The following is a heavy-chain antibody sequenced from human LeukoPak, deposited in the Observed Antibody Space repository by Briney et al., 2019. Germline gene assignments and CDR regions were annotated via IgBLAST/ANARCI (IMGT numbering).Heavy chain of an antibody. CDR2: MYYSGTT. Sequence: PSETLSLTCTVSGYSISSSSYYWGWIRQPPGKGLEWIGLMYYSGTTYYNPSLKSRVTISVDTSKNQFSLKLSSVTAADTAVYYCAGITMVRGADDAFDIWGQGTMVTVSS. V-gene: IGHV4-39*01. J-gene: IGHJ3*02. D-gene: IGHD3-10*01. CDR1: GYSISSSSYY. CDR3: AGITMVRGADDAFDI.